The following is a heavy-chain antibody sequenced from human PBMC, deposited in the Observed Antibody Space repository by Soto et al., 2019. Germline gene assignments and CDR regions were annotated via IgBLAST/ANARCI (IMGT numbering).Heavy chain of an antibody. V-gene: IGHV3-23*01. D-gene: IGHD5-18*01. CDR2: ISGSGDST. Sequence: GGSLRLSCAASGFTFSSYAMSWVRQAPGKGLEWVSAISGSGDSTYDADSVKGRFTISRDNSKNTLYLQMNSLRAEDTAVYYCAKGIYSYGYNSFDYWSQGTXVTVSS. CDR3: AKGIYSYGYNSFDY. J-gene: IGHJ4*02. CDR1: GFTFSSYA.